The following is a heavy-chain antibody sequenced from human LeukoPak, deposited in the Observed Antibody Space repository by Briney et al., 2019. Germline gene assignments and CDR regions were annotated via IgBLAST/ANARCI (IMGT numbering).Heavy chain of an antibody. D-gene: IGHD2-2*01. CDR1: GYSFNTYW. CDR3: ARRQGCSSTSCPPDY. CDR2: IYPGDSDT. J-gene: IGHJ4*02. Sequence: GASLQISCRGSGYSFNTYWIGWVRQMPGKGLEWMGIIYPGDSDTRYSPSFQGQVTMSADKSINTAYLQWSSLKASDTAMYYCARRQGCSSTSCPPDYWGQGTLVTVSS. V-gene: IGHV5-51*01.